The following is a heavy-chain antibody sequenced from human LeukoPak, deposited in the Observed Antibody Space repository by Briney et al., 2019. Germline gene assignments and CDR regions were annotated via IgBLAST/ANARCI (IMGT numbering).Heavy chain of an antibody. Sequence: GGSLRLSCAASKFTFSSYWMHWVRRAPGKGLVWVSRVNSDGTQASYADSVKGRFAISRDNAKNSLDLQMNSLRAEDTAVYYCARNWGGYCSGGSCYFSHWGQGTLVTVSS. D-gene: IGHD2-15*01. CDR1: KFTFSSYW. CDR2: VNSDGTQA. J-gene: IGHJ4*03. V-gene: IGHV3-74*01. CDR3: ARNWGGYCSGGSCYFSH.